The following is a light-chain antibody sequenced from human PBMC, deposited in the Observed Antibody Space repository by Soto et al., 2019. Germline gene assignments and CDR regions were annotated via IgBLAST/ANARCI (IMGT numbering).Light chain of an antibody. CDR1: QSISTW. CDR3: QQNNTYPLP. CDR2: DAS. V-gene: IGKV1-5*01. J-gene: IGKJ4*01. Sequence: DIQMTQSPSTLSASVGDRVTITCRASQSISTWLAWYQHKPGKAPKLLIYDASSLESGVPSRFSGSESGTEFTLTISSLQPDDFATYYCQQNNTYPLPFGGGTKVEIK.